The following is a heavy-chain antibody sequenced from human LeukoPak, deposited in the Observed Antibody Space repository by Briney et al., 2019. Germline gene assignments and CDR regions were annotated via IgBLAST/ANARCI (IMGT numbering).Heavy chain of an antibody. Sequence: GGSLRLSCAASGFTFSSYWMSWVRQAPGKGLEWVASINQDGSEKYYVDPVKGRFTISRDNAKNSLYLQVNSLRAEDTAVYYCARARYSYGYWAYFDYWGQGTLVTVSS. CDR2: INQDGSEK. J-gene: IGHJ4*02. D-gene: IGHD5-18*01. CDR3: ARARYSYGYWAYFDY. CDR1: GFTFSSYW. V-gene: IGHV3-7*01.